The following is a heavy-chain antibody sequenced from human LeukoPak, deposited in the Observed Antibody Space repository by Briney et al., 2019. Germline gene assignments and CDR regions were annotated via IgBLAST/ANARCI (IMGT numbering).Heavy chain of an antibody. CDR1: EFDFTSHA. V-gene: IGHV3-23*01. J-gene: IGHJ4*02. Sequence: TGGSLRLSCAASEFDFTSHAMTWVHQAPGKGLEWVSAISISGTKTYYADSVKGRFIISRDNSKNTLYLQMNSLRVEDTAVYYCANEIRPNDYWGQGTLVTVSS. CDR2: ISISGTKT. CDR3: ANEIRPNDY.